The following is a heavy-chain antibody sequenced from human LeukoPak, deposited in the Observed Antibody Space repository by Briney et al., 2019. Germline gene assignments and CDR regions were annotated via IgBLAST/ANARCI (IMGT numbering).Heavy chain of an antibody. CDR2: IYTSGST. J-gene: IGHJ4*02. D-gene: IGHD2-15*01. CDR3: ARQFQGYCSGGSCPYYFDY. Sequence: SETLSLTCAVYGGSFSGYYWSWIRQPAGKGLEWIGRIYTSGSTNYNPSLKSRVTISVDTSKNQFSLKLSSVTAADTAVYYCARQFQGYCSGGSCPYYFDYWGQGTLVTVSS. CDR1: GGSFSGYY. V-gene: IGHV4-59*10.